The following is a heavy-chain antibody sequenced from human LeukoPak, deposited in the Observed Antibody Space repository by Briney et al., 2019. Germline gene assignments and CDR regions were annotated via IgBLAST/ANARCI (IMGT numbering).Heavy chain of an antibody. J-gene: IGHJ6*02. V-gene: IGHV3-23*01. CDR1: GFIFISYA. D-gene: IGHD3-22*01. Sequence: GGSLRLSCAASGFIFISYAMSWVRQAPGKGLEWVSGISGSAGSTYYADSVKGRFTISRDNSKNTLYLQMNSLRAEDTAVYYCAKDIGLYYYDSSVTLDAWGQGTTVTVSS. CDR3: AKDIGLYYYDSSVTLDA. CDR2: ISGSAGST.